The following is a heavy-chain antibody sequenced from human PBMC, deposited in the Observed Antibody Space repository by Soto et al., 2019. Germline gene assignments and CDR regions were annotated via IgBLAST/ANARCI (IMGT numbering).Heavy chain of an antibody. Sequence: SVKVSCKASGGTFSSYAISWVRQAPGQGLEWMGGIIPIFGTANYAQKFQGRVTITADESTSTAYIELSSLRSEDTAVYYCARERTGIRWFDPWGQGTLVTVSS. D-gene: IGHD1-1*01. CDR1: GGTFSSYA. CDR3: ARERTGIRWFDP. V-gene: IGHV1-69*13. CDR2: IIPIFGTA. J-gene: IGHJ5*02.